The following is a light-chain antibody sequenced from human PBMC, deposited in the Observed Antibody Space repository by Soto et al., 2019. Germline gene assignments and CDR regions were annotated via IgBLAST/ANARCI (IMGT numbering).Light chain of an antibody. CDR3: SSYTSRSTVI. V-gene: IGLV2-14*01. Sequence: QSALTQPASMSGSPGQSITISCTGTSSDIGGYNYISWYQQLPGKAPKFIIYDVRTRPSGVSNRFSGSRSGNTASLTISGLQAEDEADYYCSSYTSRSTVIFGGGTKLTVL. CDR2: DVR. J-gene: IGLJ2*01. CDR1: SSDIGGYNY.